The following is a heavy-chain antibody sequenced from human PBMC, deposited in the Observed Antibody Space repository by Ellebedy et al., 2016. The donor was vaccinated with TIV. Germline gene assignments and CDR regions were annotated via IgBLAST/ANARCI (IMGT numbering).Heavy chain of an antibody. D-gene: IGHD3-22*01. V-gene: IGHV3-21*01. Sequence: GGSLRLSXAASGFTFSSYSMNWVRQAPGKGLEWVSSISSSSYIYYADSVKGRFTISRDNAKNSLYLQMNSLRAEDTAVYYCARDYGPTYYYDSSGYFDIWGQGTMVTVSS. CDR1: GFTFSSYS. CDR3: ARDYGPTYYYDSSGYFDI. J-gene: IGHJ3*02. CDR2: ISSSSYI.